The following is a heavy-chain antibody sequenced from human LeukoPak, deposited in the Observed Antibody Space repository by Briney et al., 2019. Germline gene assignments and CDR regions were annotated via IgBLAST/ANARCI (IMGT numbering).Heavy chain of an antibody. V-gene: IGHV5-51*01. CDR2: IYPGDSDT. J-gene: IGHJ3*02. Sequence: GESLKISCKGSGYSFTSYWIGWVRQMPGKGLEWMGIIYPGDSDTRYSPSFQGQVTISGDKSISTAYLQWSSLKASDTAMYYCASSWYYDILTGYPHAFDIWGQGTMVTVSS. CDR3: ASSWYYDILTGYPHAFDI. CDR1: GYSFTSYW. D-gene: IGHD3-9*01.